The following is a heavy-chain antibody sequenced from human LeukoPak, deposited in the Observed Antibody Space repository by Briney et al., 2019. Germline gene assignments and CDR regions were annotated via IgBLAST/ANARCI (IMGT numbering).Heavy chain of an antibody. V-gene: IGHV1-24*01. CDR2: FDPEDGET. Sequence: ASVKVSCKVSGYTLTELSMHWVRQAPGKGLEWMGGFDPEDGETIYAQKFQGRVTMTEDTSTDTAYMELSSLRSEDTAVYYCATDRIRTYYCDYWGQGTLVTVSS. CDR1: GYTLTELS. J-gene: IGHJ4*02. D-gene: IGHD5-18*01. CDR3: ATDRIRTYYCDY.